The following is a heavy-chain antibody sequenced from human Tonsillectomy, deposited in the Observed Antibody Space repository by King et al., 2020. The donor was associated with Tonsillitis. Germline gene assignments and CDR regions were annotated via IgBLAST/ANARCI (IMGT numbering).Heavy chain of an antibody. V-gene: IGHV3-64D*06. CDR3: VKFGSNENDAFDH. CDR2: ISSNGGST. J-gene: IGHJ3*01. Sequence: VQLVESGGGLVQPGGSLRLSCSASGFTFSSYAMHWVRQAPGKGLEYVSAISSNGGSTYYADSVKGRFTISRDNSKNTLYLQMSSLRAEDTAVYYCVKFGSNENDAFDHWGQGTLVTVSS. D-gene: IGHD4-23*01. CDR1: GFTFSSYA.